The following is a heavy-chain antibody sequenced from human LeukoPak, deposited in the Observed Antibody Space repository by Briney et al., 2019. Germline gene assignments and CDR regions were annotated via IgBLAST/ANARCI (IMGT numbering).Heavy chain of an antibody. V-gene: IGHV2-5*02. CDR2: IYWDDDK. CDR3: AHRSSWDSSGYQTYNWFDP. D-gene: IGHD3-22*01. CDR1: GFSLRTSGVG. Sequence: SGPTLVNPTQTLTLTCTFSGFSLRTSGVGVGWIRQPPGKALEWLALIYWDDDKRYSPSLKSRLTITKDTSKNQVVLTMTNMDPVDTATYYCAHRSSWDSSGYQTYNWFDPWGQGTLVTVSS. J-gene: IGHJ5*02.